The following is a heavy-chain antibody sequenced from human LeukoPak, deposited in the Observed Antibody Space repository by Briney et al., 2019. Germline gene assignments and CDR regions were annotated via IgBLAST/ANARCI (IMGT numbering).Heavy chain of an antibody. D-gene: IGHD3-10*01. J-gene: IGHJ4*02. Sequence: GGSLRLSCAASGFVFNTYAMSWVRQAPGTGLEWVSDINGRGGDKYYAGSVKGRFTISRDNSKNMLYLQMSSLRAEDTAIYYCANVRVLRGVIIGVFDYWGQGTLVTVSS. CDR3: ANVRVLRGVIIGVFDY. V-gene: IGHV3-23*01. CDR2: INGRGGDK. CDR1: GFVFNTYA.